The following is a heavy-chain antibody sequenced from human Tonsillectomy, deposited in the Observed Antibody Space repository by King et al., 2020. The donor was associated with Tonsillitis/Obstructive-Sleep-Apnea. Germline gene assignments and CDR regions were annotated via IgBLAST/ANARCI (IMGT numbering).Heavy chain of an antibody. V-gene: IGHV3-30*04. CDR2: ISYDKNYK. D-gene: IGHD3-22*01. J-gene: IGHJ6*02. CDR1: GFTFSSYA. Sequence: VQLVESGGGVVQPGRSLRLSCAASGFTFSSYAMHWVRQAPGKGLEWVAVISYDKNYKYYADSVKGRFTISRDNSKNTLYLQMNSLGAEDTAVYYGATEPQGTDDSHYGMDVWGQGTTVTVSS. CDR3: ATEPQGTDDSHYGMDV.